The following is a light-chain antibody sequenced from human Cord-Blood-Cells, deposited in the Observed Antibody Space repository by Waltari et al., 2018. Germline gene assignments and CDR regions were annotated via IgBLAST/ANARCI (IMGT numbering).Light chain of an antibody. Sequence: QSALTQPASVSGSPGQSITISCTGTSSDVGGYNYVSWDQQHPGKAHKLMVYDVSKRPSAVSNRFSGSKSRTTASLTISGLQAEDEADYYCSSYTSSSTYVFGTGTKVTVL. J-gene: IGLJ1*01. V-gene: IGLV2-14*03. CDR3: SSYTSSSTYV. CDR2: DVS. CDR1: SSDVGGYNY.